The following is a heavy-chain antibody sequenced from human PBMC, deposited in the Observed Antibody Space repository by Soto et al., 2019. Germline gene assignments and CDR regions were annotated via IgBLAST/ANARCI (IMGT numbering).Heavy chain of an antibody. J-gene: IGHJ6*02. D-gene: IGHD6-13*01. CDR3: ARAQYSSSWLRYYYYYGMDV. V-gene: IGHV3-7*01. Sequence: GSLRLSCAASGFTFSSYWMSWVRQAPGKGLEWVANIKQDGSEKYYVDSVKGRFTISIDNAKNSLYLQMNSQRAEDTAVDYCARAQYSSSWLRYYYYYGMDVWGQGTTVTVSS. CDR2: IKQDGSEK. CDR1: GFTFSSYW.